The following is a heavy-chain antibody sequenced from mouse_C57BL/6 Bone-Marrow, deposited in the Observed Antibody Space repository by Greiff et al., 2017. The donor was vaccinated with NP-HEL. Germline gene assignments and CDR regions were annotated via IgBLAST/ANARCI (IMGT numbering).Heavy chain of an antibody. CDR2: IYIGNGYT. J-gene: IGHJ3*01. CDR3: ARYASPYYYGSSPWFAY. CDR1: GYTFTSYG. D-gene: IGHD1-1*01. Sequence: EVQLQQSGAELVRPGSSVKMSCKTSGYTFTSYGINWVKQRPGQGLEWIGYIYIGNGYTEYNEKFKGKATLTSDTSSSTAYMQLSSLTSEDSAIYFCARYASPYYYGSSPWFAYWGQGTLVTVSA. V-gene: IGHV1-58*01.